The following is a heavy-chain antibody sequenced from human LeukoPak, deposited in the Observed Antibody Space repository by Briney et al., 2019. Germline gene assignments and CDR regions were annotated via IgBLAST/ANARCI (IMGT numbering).Heavy chain of an antibody. CDR3: ARVDDILTGFARRSFDI. J-gene: IGHJ3*02. CDR2: ISAYNGKT. V-gene: IGHV1-18*01. D-gene: IGHD3-9*01. Sequence: WASVKVSCKASGYTFTSYGICWVRQAPGQGLEWMGWISAYNGKTNYAQKLQGRVTMTTDTSTSTAYMELRSLRSDDTAVYYCARVDDILTGFARRSFDIWGQGTMVTVSS. CDR1: GYTFTSYG.